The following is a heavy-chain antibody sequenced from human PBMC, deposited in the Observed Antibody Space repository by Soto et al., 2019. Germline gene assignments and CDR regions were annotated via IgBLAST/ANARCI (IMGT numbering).Heavy chain of an antibody. Sequence: QVQLVQSGAEVKKPGSSVKVSCKASGGTFSSYAISWVRQAPGQGLEWMGGIIPIFGTANYAQKFQGRVTITADESTSKTYMELSSLRSEDTAVYYCARDLVYGSGMFDYWGQGTLVTVSS. V-gene: IGHV1-69*12. CDR3: ARDLVYGSGMFDY. CDR1: GGTFSSYA. D-gene: IGHD3-10*01. CDR2: IIPIFGTA. J-gene: IGHJ4*02.